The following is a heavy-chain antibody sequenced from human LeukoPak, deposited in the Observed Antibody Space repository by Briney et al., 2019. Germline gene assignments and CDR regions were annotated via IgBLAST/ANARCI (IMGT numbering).Heavy chain of an antibody. CDR3: ARASEDYYYYYMDV. D-gene: IGHD1-14*01. V-gene: IGHV4-39*07. CDR1: GGSISSSSYY. Sequence: PSETLSLTCTVSGGSISSSSYYWGWIRQPPGKGLEWIGYIYYRGSTYYTPSLKSRVTISVDTSKNQFSLKLSSVTAADTAVYYCARASEDYYYYYMDVWGKGTTVTISS. CDR2: IYYRGST. J-gene: IGHJ6*03.